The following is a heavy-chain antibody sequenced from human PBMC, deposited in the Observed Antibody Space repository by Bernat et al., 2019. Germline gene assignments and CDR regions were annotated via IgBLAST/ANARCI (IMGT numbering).Heavy chain of an antibody. CDR2: ISSSSSTM. Sequence: EVQLVESGGGLVQPGGSLRLSCAGSGFTFSRYSMNWVRQAPGKGLEWVSFISSSSSTMYYADSVKGRFTISRDNVKNSLYLQMNSMGDEDTAVYYCARDKAEYYGMDVWGQGTTVTVSS. V-gene: IGHV3-48*02. CDR3: ARDKAEYYGMDV. J-gene: IGHJ6*02. CDR1: GFTFSRYS.